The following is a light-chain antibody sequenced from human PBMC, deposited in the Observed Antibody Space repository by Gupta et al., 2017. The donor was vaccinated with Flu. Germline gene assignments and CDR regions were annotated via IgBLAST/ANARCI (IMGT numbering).Light chain of an antibody. CDR2: LGS. CDR3: MQTLQTPLT. V-gene: IGKV2-28*01. CDR1: QSLLHSNGYNY. J-gene: IGKJ3*01. Sequence: CPSSQSLLHSNGYNYLDWYLQKPGQSPQLLIYLGSNRASGVPDRFSGSGSGTDFTLKISRVEAEDVGVYYCMQTLQTPLTFGPGTKVDIK.